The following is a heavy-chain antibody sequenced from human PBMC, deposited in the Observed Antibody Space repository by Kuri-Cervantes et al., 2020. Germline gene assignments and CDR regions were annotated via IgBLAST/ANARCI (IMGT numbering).Heavy chain of an antibody. Sequence: GGSLRLSCAASGFTFSNYVMSWVRQAPGKGLEWVSVISGSGGTTYYADSVKGRFTISRDNSKNTLYLQMNSLRAEDTAVYYCARGSTGYGNFDYWGRGTLVTVSS. CDR2: ISGSGGTT. V-gene: IGHV3-23*01. CDR3: ARGSTGYGNFDY. D-gene: IGHD5-12*01. J-gene: IGHJ4*02. CDR1: GFTFSNYV.